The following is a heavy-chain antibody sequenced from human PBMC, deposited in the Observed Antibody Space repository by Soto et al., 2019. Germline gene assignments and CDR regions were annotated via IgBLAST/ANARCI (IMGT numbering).Heavy chain of an antibody. V-gene: IGHV3-7*03. CDR2: TRQDVVQT. D-gene: IGHD3-22*01. CDR1: GFTLSSYW. Sequence: GGSLRLSCEASGFTLSSYWISWIRQAPWQGLAWVANTRQDVVQTYLLDSVQGRFTISRDNAKNSLYLQMNTLRAEDTAVYYSARDPSKVYDSSGCSTHFDYCGQGILVTFCS. CDR3: ARDPSKVYDSSGCSTHFDY. J-gene: IGHJ4*02.